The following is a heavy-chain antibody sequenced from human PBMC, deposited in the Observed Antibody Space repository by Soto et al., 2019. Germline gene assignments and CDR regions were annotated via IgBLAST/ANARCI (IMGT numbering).Heavy chain of an antibody. CDR1: GYTFTSYW. Sequence: GESLKISCKGSGYTFTSYWIGWVRQVPGKGLEWMGSIYPADSDTRYSPSFQGHVTISAAKSISTAYLQWNSLKASDTAMYYCAIWAPNDFWGPGTLVNVSS. J-gene: IGHJ4*02. V-gene: IGHV5-51*01. CDR3: AIWAPNDF. CDR2: IYPADSDT. D-gene: IGHD3-16*01.